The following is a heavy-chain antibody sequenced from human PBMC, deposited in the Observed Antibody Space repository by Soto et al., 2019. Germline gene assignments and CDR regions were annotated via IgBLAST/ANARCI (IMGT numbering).Heavy chain of an antibody. CDR3: ARGLISGSHYSGGWYYFDS. CDR1: GGSFSDYI. CDR2: INHSGSA. Sequence: QVQLQQSGAGLLKPSETLSLTCDVYGGSFSDYIWTWIRQTPGKGLQWIGQINHSGSANYNPSLKSRVTLSVHTLSSPFSLELSSVTAADTAVYYCARGLISGSHYSGGWYYFDSWGQGAQVTVSS. J-gene: IGHJ4*02. D-gene: IGHD1-26*01. V-gene: IGHV4-34*01.